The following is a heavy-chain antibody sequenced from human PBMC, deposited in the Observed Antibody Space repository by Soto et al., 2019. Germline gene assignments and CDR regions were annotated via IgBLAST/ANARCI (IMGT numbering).Heavy chain of an antibody. J-gene: IGHJ5*02. CDR1: GFSLRTSGVG. D-gene: IGHD6-19*01. V-gene: IGHV2-5*01. CDR2: IYWNDDK. CDR3: AKSGSSGWYGWFDP. Sequence: GPTLVNPTQPLTLTCIFSGFSLRTSGVGVGWIRQPPGKALEWLGFIYWNDDKRYSPSVKGRLTITKDTSKNQVVLTMTNMDPVDTATYYCAKSGSSGWYGWFDPWGQGALVTVSS.